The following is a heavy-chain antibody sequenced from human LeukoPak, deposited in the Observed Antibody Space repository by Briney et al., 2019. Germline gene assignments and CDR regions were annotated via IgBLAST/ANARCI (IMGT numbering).Heavy chain of an antibody. V-gene: IGHV3-30-3*01. D-gene: IGHD6-19*01. CDR1: GFTFSSYA. J-gene: IGHJ3*02. Sequence: HPGGSLRLSCAASGFTFSSYAMHWVRQAPGKGLEWVAVISYDGSNKYYADSVKGRFTISRDNAKNSLYLQMNSLRAEDTAVYYCARDGRGSGWYQDAFDIWGQGTMVTVSS. CDR3: ARDGRGSGWYQDAFDI. CDR2: ISYDGSNK.